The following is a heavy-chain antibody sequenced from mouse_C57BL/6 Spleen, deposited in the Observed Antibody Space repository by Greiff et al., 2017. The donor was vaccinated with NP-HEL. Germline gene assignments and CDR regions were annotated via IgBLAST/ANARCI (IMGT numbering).Heavy chain of an antibody. D-gene: IGHD1-1*01. V-gene: IGHV1-63*01. Sequence: QVQLQQSGAELVRPGTSVKMSCKASGYTFTNYWIGWAKQRPGHGLEWIGDIYPGGGYTNYNEKFKGKATLTADKSSRTAYMQFSSLTSEDSAIYYCVVFNYYCSSYVGYWGQGTTLTVSS. CDR3: VVFNYYCSSYVGY. CDR2: IYPGGGYT. CDR1: GYTFTNYW. J-gene: IGHJ2*01.